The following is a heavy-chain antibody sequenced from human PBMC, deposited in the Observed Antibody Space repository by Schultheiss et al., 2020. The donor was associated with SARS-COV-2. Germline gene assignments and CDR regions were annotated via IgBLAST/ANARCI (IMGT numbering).Heavy chain of an antibody. J-gene: IGHJ3*02. CDR2: IIPNSGGT. D-gene: IGHD5-12*01. Sequence: ASVKVSCKASGYTFTSYDINWVRQATGQGLEWMGRIIPNSGGTNYAQKFQGRVTMTRDTSISTAYMELSRLRSDDTAVYYCARAKSGHDAFDIWGQGTMVTVSS. CDR3: ARAKSGHDAFDI. V-gene: IGHV1-2*02. CDR1: GYTFTSYD.